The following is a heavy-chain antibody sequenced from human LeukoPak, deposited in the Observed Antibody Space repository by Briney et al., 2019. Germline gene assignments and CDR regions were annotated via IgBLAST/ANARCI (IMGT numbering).Heavy chain of an antibody. D-gene: IGHD3-22*01. Sequence: GGSLRLSCAASGFTFSNAWMSWVRQAPGKGLEWVGRIKSKTDGGTTDYAAPVKGRFTISRDDSKNTLYLQMNSLKTEDTAVYYCTTVNPDRSGYYRRYYYYGMDVWGQGTTVTVSS. V-gene: IGHV3-15*01. J-gene: IGHJ6*02. CDR1: GFTFSNAW. CDR3: TTVNPDRSGYYRRYYYYGMDV. CDR2: IKSKTDGGTT.